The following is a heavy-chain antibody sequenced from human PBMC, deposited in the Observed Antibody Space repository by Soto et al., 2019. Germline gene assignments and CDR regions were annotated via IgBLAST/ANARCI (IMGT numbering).Heavy chain of an antibody. Sequence: QVQLVQSGAELKKPGSSVKVSCKASGGTFSSYAISWVRQAPGQGLEWMVGIIPIFGTANYAQKFQGRVTITADKSTSTAYIERSSLRSEDTAVYYCARDIVDTSNWCDPLGQGNLVTVSS. CDR1: GGTFSSYA. D-gene: IGHD1-26*01. CDR3: ARDIVDTSNWCDP. CDR2: IIPIFGTA. J-gene: IGHJ5*02. V-gene: IGHV1-69*06.